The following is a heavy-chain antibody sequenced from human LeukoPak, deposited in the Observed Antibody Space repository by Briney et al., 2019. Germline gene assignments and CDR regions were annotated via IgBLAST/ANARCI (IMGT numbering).Heavy chain of an antibody. CDR2: IYYSGST. V-gene: IGHV4-59*11. CDR3: ARVDCSSTSCSEAFDI. D-gene: IGHD2-2*01. CDR1: GGSISSHY. J-gene: IGHJ3*02. Sequence: SETLSLTCTVSGGSISSHYWSWIRQPPGKGLEGIGYIYYSGSTNYNPSLKSRVTISVDTSKNQFSVKLSSVTAADTAVYYCARVDCSSTSCSEAFDIWGQGTMVTVSS.